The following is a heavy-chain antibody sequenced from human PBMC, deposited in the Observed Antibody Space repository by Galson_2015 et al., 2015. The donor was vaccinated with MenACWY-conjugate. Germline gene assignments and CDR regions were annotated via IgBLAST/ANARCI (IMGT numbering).Heavy chain of an antibody. CDR2: IYVGGNT. J-gene: IGHJ4*02. D-gene: IGHD6-19*01. CDR1: GFTVSNNY. CDR3: ARDVAVGGFDY. Sequence: SLRLSCAASGFTVSNNYMSWVRQAPGKGLEWVSLIYVGGNTVNADSAKGRFTISRDNAKNSLYLQMNSLRAEDTAVYYCARDVAVGGFDYWGQGTRVTVSS. V-gene: IGHV3-66*01.